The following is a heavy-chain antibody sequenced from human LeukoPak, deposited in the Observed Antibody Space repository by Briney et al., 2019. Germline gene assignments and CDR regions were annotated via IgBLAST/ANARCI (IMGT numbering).Heavy chain of an antibody. CDR3: SRAANFWSGYFDY. D-gene: IGHD3-3*01. Sequence: PGGSLRLSCAASGFTFSSYWMHWVRQVPGKGLVWVSRISSDGSSTSYADSVKGRFTVSRDDAKNTLYLQMNSLRAEDTAVYYCSRAANFWSGYFDYWGQGTLVTVSS. V-gene: IGHV3-74*01. J-gene: IGHJ4*02. CDR1: GFTFSSYW. CDR2: ISSDGSST.